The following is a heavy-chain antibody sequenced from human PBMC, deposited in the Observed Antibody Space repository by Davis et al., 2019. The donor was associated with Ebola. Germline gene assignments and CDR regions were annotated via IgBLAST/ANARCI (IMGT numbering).Heavy chain of an antibody. CDR3: ARDRYCSGGSCYLDY. D-gene: IGHD2-15*01. J-gene: IGHJ4*02. CDR2: ISGSGGST. CDR1: GFTFNFYV. Sequence: GGSLRLSCAGSGFTFNFYVMSWVRQAPGKGLEWVSAISGSGGSTYYADSVKGRFTFSRDNAKNSLYLQMNSLRAEDTAVYYCARDRYCSGGSCYLDYWGQGTLVTVSS. V-gene: IGHV3-23*01.